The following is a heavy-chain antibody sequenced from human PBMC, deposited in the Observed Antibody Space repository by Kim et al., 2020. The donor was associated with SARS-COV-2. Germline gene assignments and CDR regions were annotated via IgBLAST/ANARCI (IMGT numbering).Heavy chain of an antibody. CDR2: ISSSSSTI. Sequence: GGSLRLSCAASGFTFSSYSMNWVRQAPGKGLEWVSYISSSSSTIYYADSVKGRFTISRDNAKNSLYLQMNSLRDEDTAVYYCARENYYDSSGYYYPVDYWGQGTLVTVSS. CDR3: ARENYYDSSGYYYPVDY. V-gene: IGHV3-48*02. D-gene: IGHD3-22*01. J-gene: IGHJ4*02. CDR1: GFTFSSYS.